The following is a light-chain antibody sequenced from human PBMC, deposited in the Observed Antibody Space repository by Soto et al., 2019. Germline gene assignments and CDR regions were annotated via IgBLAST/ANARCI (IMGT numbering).Light chain of an antibody. Sequence: DIQMTQSPSSLSASVGDRVTITCRASQGISNYLAWYQQKPGKAPKLLIFGASTLQSGVPSRFSGSGSGTDFTLTISSLQPEDVATYNCQKYDSASWTFGQGTKVEIK. CDR2: GAS. CDR1: QGISNY. J-gene: IGKJ1*01. V-gene: IGKV1-27*01. CDR3: QKYDSASWT.